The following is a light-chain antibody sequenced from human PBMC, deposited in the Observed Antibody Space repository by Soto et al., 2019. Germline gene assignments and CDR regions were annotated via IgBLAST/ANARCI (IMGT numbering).Light chain of an antibody. CDR1: QSISGTF. CDR3: QQYDSGWT. V-gene: IGKV3-20*01. Sequence: EIVLTQSPGTLSLSPGERATLSCRASQSISGTFLAWYQHKPGQAPRVLIYGASRRATGIPDRFSGSGSGTDFTLTISRLEHEDVALYYCQQYDSGWTFGQGTKVEMK. J-gene: IGKJ1*01. CDR2: GAS.